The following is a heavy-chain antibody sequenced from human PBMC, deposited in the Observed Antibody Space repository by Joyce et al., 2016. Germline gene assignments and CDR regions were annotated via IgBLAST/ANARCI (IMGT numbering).Heavy chain of an antibody. D-gene: IGHD4-17*01. J-gene: IGHJ4*02. CDR2: IFHHGST. CDR1: GASISGRYW. V-gene: IGHV4-4*02. Sequence: QVQLQESGPGLVKPSGTLSLTCVVSGASISGRYWWNWVRQPPGKGLEWIGEIFHHGSTNDSPSLKSRVTMSVDKSKNQFSLKLTSVTAADTAVYFCATDPYGDYFDYWGQGTLVTVSS. CDR3: ATDPYGDYFDY.